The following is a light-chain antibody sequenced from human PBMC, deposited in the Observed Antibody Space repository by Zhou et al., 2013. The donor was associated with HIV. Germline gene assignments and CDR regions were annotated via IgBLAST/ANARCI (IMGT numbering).Light chain of an antibody. V-gene: IGKV3-20*01. CDR2: GAS. J-gene: IGKJ4*01. CDR3: QQYGSSPNT. Sequence: EIVMTQSPATLSVSPGERATLSCRASQSISSNLAWYQHKPGQAPRLLIYGASSRATGIPDRFSGSGSGRDFTLIISRLEPEDFAVYYCQQYGSSPNTFGGGTKVEIK. CDR1: QSISSN.